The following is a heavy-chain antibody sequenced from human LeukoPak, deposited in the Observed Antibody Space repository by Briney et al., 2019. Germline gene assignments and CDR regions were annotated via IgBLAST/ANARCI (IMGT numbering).Heavy chain of an antibody. CDR3: ARDRETHYYDSSGYPHWFDP. J-gene: IGHJ5*02. D-gene: IGHD3-22*01. Sequence: GGSLRLSCAASGFTFSDYYMSWIRQAPGKGLEWVAYISSSGSTIYYADSVKGRFTISRDNAKNSLYLQMNSLRAEDTAVYYCARDRETHYYDSSGYPHWFDPWGQGALVTVSS. CDR2: ISSSGSTI. V-gene: IGHV3-11*01. CDR1: GFTFSDYY.